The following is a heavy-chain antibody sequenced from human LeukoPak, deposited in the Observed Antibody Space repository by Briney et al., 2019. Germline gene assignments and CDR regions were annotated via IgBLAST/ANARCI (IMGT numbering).Heavy chain of an antibody. Sequence: GGSLRLSCAASAFTFSSYSMNWVRQAPGKGLEWVSSISSSSSYIYYADSVKGRFTISRDNAKNSLYLKMNSLRAEDTAVYYCARGLTRISGLPAGWGQGTLVTVSS. V-gene: IGHV3-21*01. CDR1: AFTFSSYS. D-gene: IGHD3-10*01. J-gene: IGHJ4*02. CDR3: ARGLTRISGLPAG. CDR2: ISSSSSYI.